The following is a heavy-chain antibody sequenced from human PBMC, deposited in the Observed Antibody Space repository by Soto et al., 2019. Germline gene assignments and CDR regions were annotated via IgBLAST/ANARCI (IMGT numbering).Heavy chain of an antibody. V-gene: IGHV3-30*02. CDR2: IWYDGSNK. J-gene: IGHJ6*03. D-gene: IGHD3-16*01. CDR1: GFTFSSYG. CDR3: AAAVPAEYVFPYYYMDV. Sequence: PGGSLRLSCAASGFTFSSYGMHWVRQAPGKGLEWVAVIWYDGSNKYYADSVKGRFTFSVDTSKNQVSLKLSSVTAADTGVYYCAAAVPAEYVFPYYYMDVWGKGTTVTVSS.